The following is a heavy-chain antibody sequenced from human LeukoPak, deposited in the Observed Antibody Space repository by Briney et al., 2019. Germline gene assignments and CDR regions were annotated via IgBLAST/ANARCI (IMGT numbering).Heavy chain of an antibody. Sequence: SQTLSLTCAISGDSVSSNSAAWNWIRQSPSRGLEWLGRTYYRSKWYNDYAVSVKSRITINPDTSKNQFPLQLNSVTPEDTAVYYCARSVYYDTLTGYSQYYFDYWGQGTLVTVSS. V-gene: IGHV6-1*01. J-gene: IGHJ4*02. D-gene: IGHD3-9*01. CDR1: GDSVSSNSAA. CDR2: TYYRSKWYN. CDR3: ARSVYYDTLTGYSQYYFDY.